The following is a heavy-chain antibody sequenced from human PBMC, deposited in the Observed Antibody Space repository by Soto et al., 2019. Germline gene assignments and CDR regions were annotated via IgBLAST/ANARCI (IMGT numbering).Heavy chain of an antibody. CDR1: GYSVSSNSAA. CDR3: ARLESGTPPTYYYYYGMDV. D-gene: IGHD1-1*01. Sequence: QTLSLTCAISGYSVSSNSAAWNWIRQSPSRGLEWLGRTYYRSKWYNDYAVSVKSRITINPDTSKNQFSLQLNSVTPEDTAVYYCARLESGTPPTYYYYYGMDVWGQGTTVTVSS. CDR2: TYYRSKWYN. V-gene: IGHV6-1*01. J-gene: IGHJ6*02.